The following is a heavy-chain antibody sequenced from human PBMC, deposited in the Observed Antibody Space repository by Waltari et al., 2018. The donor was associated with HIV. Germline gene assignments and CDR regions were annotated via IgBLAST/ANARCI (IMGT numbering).Heavy chain of an antibody. CDR3: AKEYNWNYVRYFDY. CDR1: GFTFSSYG. Sequence: QVQLVESGGGVVQPGGSLRLSCAASGFTFSSYGMHWVRQAPGKGLEWVACIRYDGSNKYYADSVKGRFTISRDNSKNTLYLQMNSLRAEDTAVYYCAKEYNWNYVRYFDYWGQGTLVTVSS. CDR2: IRYDGSNK. J-gene: IGHJ4*02. V-gene: IGHV3-30*02. D-gene: IGHD1-7*01.